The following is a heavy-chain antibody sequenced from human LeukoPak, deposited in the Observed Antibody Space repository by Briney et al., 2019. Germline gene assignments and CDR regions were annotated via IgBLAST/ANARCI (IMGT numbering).Heavy chain of an antibody. D-gene: IGHD3-22*01. Sequence: PGGSLRLSCAASGFTVSSSYMTWVRQAPGKGLEWVSVIYSGGSTYYGDSVKGRFTMSRDNSKNTVYLQVNSLRVEDTAVYYCARDSGYYDSSGFPNDESFDYWGQGTLVTVSS. V-gene: IGHV3-53*01. CDR1: GFTVSSSY. CDR3: ARDSGYYDSSGFPNDESFDY. CDR2: IYSGGST. J-gene: IGHJ4*02.